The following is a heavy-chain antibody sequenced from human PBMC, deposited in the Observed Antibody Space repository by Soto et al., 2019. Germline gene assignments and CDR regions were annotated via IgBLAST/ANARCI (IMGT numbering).Heavy chain of an antibody. Sequence: GASLKVSCKVSGYTLGELSIHWVRQAPGKGLEWMGGFDPEEDEIIYSRKFQGRVTMTEDTSTDTAYMELNSLRVEDTAIYYCANDSIIFTGYYRHDAFDIWGQGTMVTVSS. D-gene: IGHD3-9*01. CDR2: FDPEEDEI. J-gene: IGHJ3*02. CDR3: ANDSIIFTGYYRHDAFDI. CDR1: GYTLGELS. V-gene: IGHV1-24*01.